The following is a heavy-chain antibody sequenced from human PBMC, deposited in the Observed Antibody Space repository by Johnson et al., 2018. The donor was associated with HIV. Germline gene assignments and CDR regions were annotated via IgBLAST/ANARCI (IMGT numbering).Heavy chain of an antibody. J-gene: IGHJ3*02. CDR3: ARAKGNSYYGSGHDAFDI. CDR2: IGTAGDT. V-gene: IGHV3-13*01. Sequence: VQLVESGGGLVQPGGSLRLSCAASGFTFSSYDMHWVRQATGKGLEWVSAIGTAGDTYYPGSVKGRFTISRENAKNSLYLQMNSLRAGDTAVYYCARAKGNSYYGSGHDAFDIWGQGTMVTVSS. CDR1: GFTFSSYD. D-gene: IGHD3-10*01.